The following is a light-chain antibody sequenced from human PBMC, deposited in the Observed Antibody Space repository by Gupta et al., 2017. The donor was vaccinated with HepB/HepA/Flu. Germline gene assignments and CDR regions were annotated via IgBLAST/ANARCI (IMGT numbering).Light chain of an antibody. CDR1: QSISSY. CDR2: AAS. V-gene: IGKV1-39*01. Sequence: DIQMTQSPSSLSTSVGDRVTMTCRASQSISSYLNWYQQKPGKAPELLIYAASTLQTGVPSRFSGSGSGTDFTLTVSSLQPEDFATYYCQETYDTPRTFGGGTKVEIK. CDR3: QETYDTPRT. J-gene: IGKJ4*01.